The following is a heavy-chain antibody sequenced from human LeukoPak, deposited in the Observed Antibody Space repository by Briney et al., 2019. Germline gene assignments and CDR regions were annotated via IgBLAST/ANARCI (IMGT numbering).Heavy chain of an antibody. V-gene: IGHV1-2*04. CDR2: INPNSGGT. D-gene: IGHD5-18*01. CDR1: GYTFTGYY. Sequence: GASVKVSCKASGYTFTGYYMHWVRQAPGQGLEWMGWINPNSGGTNYAQKFQGWVTMTRYTSISTAYMELSRLRSDDTAVYYCARGGSSWYEGYSYGLYYFDYWGQGTLVTVSS. CDR3: ARGGSSWYEGYSYGLYYFDY. J-gene: IGHJ4*02.